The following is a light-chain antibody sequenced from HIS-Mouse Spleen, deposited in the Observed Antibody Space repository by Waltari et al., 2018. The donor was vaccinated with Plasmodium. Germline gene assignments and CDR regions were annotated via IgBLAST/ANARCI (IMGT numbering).Light chain of an antibody. J-gene: IGKJ1*01. CDR3: QKYNSAPRT. CDR2: AAS. V-gene: IGKV1-27*01. Sequence: IPMTQSPSSLSASVGDRVTITCRAIQGISNYLAWYQQKPGKVPKLLIYAASTLQSGVPSRFSGSGSGTDFTLTISSLQPEDVATYYCQKYNSAPRTFGQGTKVEIK. CDR1: QGISNY.